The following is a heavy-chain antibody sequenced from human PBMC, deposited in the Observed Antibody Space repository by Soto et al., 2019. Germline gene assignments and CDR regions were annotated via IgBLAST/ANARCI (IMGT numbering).Heavy chain of an antibody. V-gene: IGHV1-18*01. CDR1: GYTFTSYG. J-gene: IGHJ4*02. Sequence: QVHLVQSGAEVKKPGASVKVSCKASGYTFTSYGITWVRQAPGQGLEWMGWISAHNGNTDFAQKLQARVIVTRDTSTSTAYMELMSLTSDATAVYYCARGRYGDYWGQGALVTVSS. CDR3: ARGRYGDY. CDR2: ISAHNGNT. D-gene: IGHD1-1*01.